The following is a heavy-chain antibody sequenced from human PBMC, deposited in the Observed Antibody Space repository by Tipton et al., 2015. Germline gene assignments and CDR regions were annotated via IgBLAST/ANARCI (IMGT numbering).Heavy chain of an antibody. CDR2: IYYSGST. V-gene: IGHV4-31*02. CDR1: GGSISSGVYY. D-gene: IGHD5-18*01. J-gene: IGHJ4*02. CDR3: ARRTSIQLWSN. Sequence: LRLSCTVSGGSISSGVYYWSWIRQHPGKGLEWIGYIYYSGSTYYNPSLKSRVTISVDTSKNQFSLKLSSVTAADTAVYYCARRTSIQLWSNWGQGTLVTVSS.